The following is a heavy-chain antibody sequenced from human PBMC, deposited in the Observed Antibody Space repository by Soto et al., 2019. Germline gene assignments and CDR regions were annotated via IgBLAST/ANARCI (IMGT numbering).Heavy chain of an antibody. CDR2: INPNSGGT. J-gene: IGHJ6*02. D-gene: IGHD3-3*02. Sequence: ASVKVSCKASGYTFTGYYMHWVRQAPGQGLEWMGWINPNSGGTNYAQKFQGRVTMTRDTSISTAYMELSRLRSDDTAVYYCARVILRLAETDGNYGMDVWDQGTTVTVSS. CDR3: ARVILRLAETDGNYGMDV. CDR1: GYTFTGYY. V-gene: IGHV1-2*02.